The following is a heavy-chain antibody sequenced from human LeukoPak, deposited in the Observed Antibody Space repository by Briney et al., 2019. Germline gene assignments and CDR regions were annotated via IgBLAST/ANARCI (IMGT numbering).Heavy chain of an antibody. V-gene: IGHV3-33*01. D-gene: IGHD7-27*01. CDR2: IWYDGSNN. J-gene: IGHJ4*02. Sequence: GGSLRLSCVASGFTFSTYGMHWVRQAPGKGLEWVAIIWYDGSNNYYADSVKGRFTISRDNSKNTLYLQVNSLRAEDTAVYYCARDLGKSRYFDYWGQGTLVTVSS. CDR3: ARDLGKSRYFDY. CDR1: GFTFSTYG.